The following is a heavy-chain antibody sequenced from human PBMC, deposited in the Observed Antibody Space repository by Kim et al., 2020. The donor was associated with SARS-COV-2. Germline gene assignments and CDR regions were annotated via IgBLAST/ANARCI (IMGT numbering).Heavy chain of an antibody. J-gene: IGHJ4*02. Sequence: GGSLRLSCAAPGFTFSSSWMNWARQAPGKGLEWVANINQDGSQKIYVDSVKGRFTISRDNAQNSLYLQMNSLRAEDTAVYYCVRSVDYWGQGTLVTVSS. CDR2: INQDGSQK. CDR1: GFTFSSSW. V-gene: IGHV3-7*01. CDR3: VRSVDY.